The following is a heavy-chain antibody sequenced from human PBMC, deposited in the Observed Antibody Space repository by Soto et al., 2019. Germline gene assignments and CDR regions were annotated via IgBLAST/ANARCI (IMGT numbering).Heavy chain of an antibody. CDR3: VRRRGLIAADFDY. CDR1: GGSFSGYN. CDR2: ISHSGST. J-gene: IGHJ4*02. V-gene: IGHV4-34*01. Sequence: SETLSLTCGVYGGSFSGYNYNWIRQPPGKGLEWIGEISHSGSTIFNPSLKSRVTISLDTSKNQFSLKLTSVTAADTAVYYCVRRRGLIAADFDYWAQGTLVTVSS. D-gene: IGHD6-13*01.